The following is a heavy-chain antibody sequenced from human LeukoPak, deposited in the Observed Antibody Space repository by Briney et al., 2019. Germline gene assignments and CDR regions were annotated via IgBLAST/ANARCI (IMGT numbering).Heavy chain of an antibody. Sequence: PSETLSLTCTVSGDSINSYYWTWIRQAPGKGLEWIGYIYYTGSTNYSPSLKSRVSISIDPSKNQSSLKLTSVTAADTAVYYCARDPTYWGQGILVTVSS. CDR3: ARDPTY. CDR2: IYYTGST. CDR1: GDSINSYY. V-gene: IGHV4-59*01. J-gene: IGHJ4*02.